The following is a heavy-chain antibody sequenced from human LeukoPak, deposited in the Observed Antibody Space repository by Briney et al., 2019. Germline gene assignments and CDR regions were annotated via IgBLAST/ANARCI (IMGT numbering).Heavy chain of an antibody. Sequence: GRSLRLSCAASGFTFSSYAMHWVRQAPGKGLEWVAVISYDGSNNYYADSVKGRFTISRDNSKNTLYLQMNSLRVEDTAVYYCARPTGWGALQVSYGMDVWGQGTTVTVSS. D-gene: IGHD1-26*01. J-gene: IGHJ6*02. CDR3: ARPTGWGALQVSYGMDV. V-gene: IGHV3-30-3*01. CDR1: GFTFSSYA. CDR2: ISYDGSNN.